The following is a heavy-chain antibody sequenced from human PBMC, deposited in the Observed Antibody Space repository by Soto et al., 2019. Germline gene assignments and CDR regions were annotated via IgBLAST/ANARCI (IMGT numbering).Heavy chain of an antibody. V-gene: IGHV3-73*01. D-gene: IGHD1-26*01. J-gene: IGHJ4*02. CDR2: IRSKANSYAT. CDR1: GFTFSGSA. CDR3: ARLWSEREPNFDH. Sequence: PGGSLRLSCAASGFTFSGSAMHWVRQASGKGLEWVGRIRSKANSYATVYAVSVQGRFTISRDDSKNTAYLQMNSLKTEDTAVYYCARLWSEREPNFDHWGQGTLVTVS.